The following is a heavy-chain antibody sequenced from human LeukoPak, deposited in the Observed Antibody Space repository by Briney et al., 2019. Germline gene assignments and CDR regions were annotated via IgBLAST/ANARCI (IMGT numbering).Heavy chain of an antibody. J-gene: IGHJ4*02. CDR3: ARESVTARSGIFDY. V-gene: IGHV1-69*05. CDR2: IIPIFGTA. Sequence: GASVKVSCKASGGTFSSYAISWVRQAPGQGLERMGGIIPIFGTANYAQKFQGRVTITTDESTSTAYMELSSLRSEDTAVYYCARESVTARSGIFDYWGQRTLVTVSS. D-gene: IGHD3-10*01. CDR1: GGTFSSYA.